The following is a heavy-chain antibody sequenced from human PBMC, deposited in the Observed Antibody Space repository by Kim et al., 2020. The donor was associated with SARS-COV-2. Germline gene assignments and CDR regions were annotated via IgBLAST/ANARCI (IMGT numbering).Heavy chain of an antibody. CDR2: IKSKTDGGTT. J-gene: IGHJ4*02. CDR3: TTDRLLWFRELWMRY. V-gene: IGHV3-15*01. D-gene: IGHD3-10*01. Sequence: GGSLRLSCAASGFTFSNAWMSWVRQAPGKGLEWVGRIKSKTDGGTTDYAAPVKGRFTISRDDSKNTLYLQMNSLKTEDTAVYYCTTDRLLWFRELWMRYWGQGTLVTVSS. CDR1: GFTFSNAW.